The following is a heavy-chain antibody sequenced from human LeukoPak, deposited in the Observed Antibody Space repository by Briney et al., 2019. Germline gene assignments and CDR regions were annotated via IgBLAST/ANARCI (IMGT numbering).Heavy chain of an antibody. CDR2: ISGSGGST. D-gene: IGHD6-19*01. V-gene: IGHV3-23*01. CDR1: GFTFSSYA. J-gene: IGHJ3*02. CDR3: AKDRIAVAGLGPDAFDI. Sequence: GGSLRLSCAASGFTFSSYAMSWVRQAPGKGLEWVSAISGSGGSTYYADSVKGRFTISRDNSKNTLYLQMNSLRAEDTAVYYCAKDRIAVAGLGPDAFDIWGQGTMVTVSS.